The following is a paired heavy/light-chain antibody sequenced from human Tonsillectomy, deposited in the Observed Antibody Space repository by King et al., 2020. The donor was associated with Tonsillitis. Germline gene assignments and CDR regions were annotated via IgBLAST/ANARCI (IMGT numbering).Light chain of an antibody. V-gene: IGKV1-16*01. J-gene: IGKJ2*01. CDR2: GAS. CDR3: QQYDHYPYT. CDR1: QAIRNY. Sequence: DIQMTQSPSSLSASVGDRVTISCRASQAIRNYLAWFQQRPGKAPKSLIFGASFLQDGVPSRFSGSGSGTDFTLTISSLQPEDFATYYCQQYDHYPYTFGQGTKL.
Heavy chain of an antibody. J-gene: IGHJ4*02. CDR3: APADYSRKSWD. Sequence: EVQLAASGGAVVQAGGSLRLSCAASGFMFEDSIMHWVRQSPAKGLEWVSLISWDGASTYYAESVKGRFSISRDNRKSSLFLQMNSLREEDTAVYYCAPADYSRKSWDWGQGTLVTVSP. CDR1: GFMFEDSI. CDR2: ISWDGAST. V-gene: IGHV3-43*01. D-gene: IGHD4-4*01.